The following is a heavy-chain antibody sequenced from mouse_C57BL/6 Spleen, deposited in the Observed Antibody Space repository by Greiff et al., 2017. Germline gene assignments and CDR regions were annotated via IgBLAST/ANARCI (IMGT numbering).Heavy chain of an antibody. CDR1: GYTFTDYY. CDR3: ARGGDGYYFDWFAY. D-gene: IGHD2-3*01. CDR2: INPNNGGT. J-gene: IGHJ3*01. Sequence: EVQLQQSGPELVKPGASVKISCKASGYTFTDYYMNWVKQSHGKSLEWIGDINPNNGGTSYNQKFKGKATLTVDKSSSTAYMELRSLTSEDSAVYYCARGGDGYYFDWFAYWGQGTLVTVSA. V-gene: IGHV1-26*01.